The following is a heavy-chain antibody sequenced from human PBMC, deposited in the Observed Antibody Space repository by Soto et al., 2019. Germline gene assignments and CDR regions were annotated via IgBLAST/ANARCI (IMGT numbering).Heavy chain of an antibody. CDR1: GFTFDRYG. D-gene: IGHD2-2*01. CDR2: IWSDGSTE. Sequence: GGSLRLSCAASGFTFDRYGMHWVLQAPGKGLEWVAVIWSDGSTEYYADSVKGRFTIYRDNSKNTMYLQMNSLRGEDTGVYYCARGRIPSAIFDWFDPWGQGTLVTVSS. CDR3: ARGRIPSAIFDWFDP. V-gene: IGHV3-33*01. J-gene: IGHJ5*02.